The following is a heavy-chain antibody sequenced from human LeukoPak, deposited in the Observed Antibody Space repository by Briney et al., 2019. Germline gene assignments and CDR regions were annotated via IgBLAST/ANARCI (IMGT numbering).Heavy chain of an antibody. CDR2: FYTSGNT. CDR1: GTSITPYS. J-gene: IGHJ3*02. Sequence: SETLSLTCSVSGTSITPYSWSWIRQPPGRGLEWIGYFYTSGNTHQNPSLKSRVTMSIDASKNQFSLRLSSMTAADTAVYYCARHRAEMATITDDTFDMWGQGTMVTVSS. D-gene: IGHD5-24*01. V-gene: IGHV4-4*09. CDR3: ARHRAEMATITDDTFDM.